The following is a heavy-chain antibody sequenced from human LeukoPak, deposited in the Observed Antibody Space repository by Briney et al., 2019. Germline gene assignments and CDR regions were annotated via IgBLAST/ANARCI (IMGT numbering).Heavy chain of an antibody. CDR1: GVSVTSGSYY. V-gene: IGHV4-61*01. CDR3: ARGREYSSSWYALGY. Sequence: PSETLSLTCTVSGVSVTSGSYYWSWIRQPPGKGLEWIGYIYYSGSTNYNPSLKSRVTISVDTSKNQFSLKLSSVTAADTAVYYCARGREYSSSWYALGYWGQGTLVTVSS. D-gene: IGHD6-13*01. CDR2: IYYSGST. J-gene: IGHJ4*02.